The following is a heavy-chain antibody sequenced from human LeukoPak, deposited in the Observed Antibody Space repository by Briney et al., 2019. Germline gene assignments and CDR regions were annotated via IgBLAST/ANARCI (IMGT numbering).Heavy chain of an antibody. D-gene: IGHD6-25*01. J-gene: IGHJ5*02. CDR1: GYTFTSYG. V-gene: IGHV1-18*01. Sequence: ASVKVSCKAPGYTFTSYGISWVRQAPGKGLEWMGWVSAYNGNTNYALKLPGRAIMTTDTSTSTAYMELRSLRFDDTSVYYCARDRGRNWFDPWGQGTLVTVFS. CDR2: VSAYNGNT. CDR3: ARDRGRNWFDP.